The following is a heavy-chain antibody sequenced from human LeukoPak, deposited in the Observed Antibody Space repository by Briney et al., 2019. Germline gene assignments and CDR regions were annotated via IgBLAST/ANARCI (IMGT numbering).Heavy chain of an antibody. Sequence: HPGGSLRLSCAASGFIFSDHYMDWVCQAPGKGLEWVARIRSKVQSYITEYAASVKGRFTISTDDSKNSLYLQMNSLKTEDTAVYYCVYCSSTSCYPGGWYFDYWGQGTLVTVSS. CDR2: IRSKVQSYIT. CDR1: GFIFSDHY. D-gene: IGHD2-2*01. J-gene: IGHJ4*02. CDR3: VYCSSTSCYPGGWYFDY. V-gene: IGHV3-72*01.